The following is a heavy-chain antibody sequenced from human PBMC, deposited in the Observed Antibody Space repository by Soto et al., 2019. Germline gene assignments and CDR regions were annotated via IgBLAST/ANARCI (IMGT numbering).Heavy chain of an antibody. J-gene: IGHJ4*02. CDR3: ARWGYCSSTSCYSEFDY. Sequence: QVQLVESGGGLVKPGGSLRLSCAASGFTFSDYYMSWIRQAPGKGLEWVSYISSSSSYTNYADSVKGRFTISRDNAKNSLYLQMNSLRAEDTAVYYCARWGYCSSTSCYSEFDYWGQGTLVTVSS. CDR1: GFTFSDYY. V-gene: IGHV3-11*05. CDR2: ISSSSSYT. D-gene: IGHD2-2*01.